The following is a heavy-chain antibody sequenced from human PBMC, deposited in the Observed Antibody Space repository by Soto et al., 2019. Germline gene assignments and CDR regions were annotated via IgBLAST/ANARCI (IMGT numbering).Heavy chain of an antibody. V-gene: IGHV4-59*08. CDR3: ARHQSAMSPFDP. CDR2: IFYSGST. CDR1: GGSISRYY. Sequence: QVQLQESGPGLVKPSETLSLTCSVSGGSISRYYWSWIRQSPGKGLEWIGYIFYSGSTNYNPTLKRRVSMSVDTFNDQFSLKLSSVSAADTAVYYCARHQSAMSPFDPWGRGTLVTVST. J-gene: IGHJ5*02.